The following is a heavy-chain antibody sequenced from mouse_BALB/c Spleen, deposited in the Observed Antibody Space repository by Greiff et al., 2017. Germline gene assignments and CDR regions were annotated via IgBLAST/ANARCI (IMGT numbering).Heavy chain of an antibody. V-gene: IGHV3-6*02. CDR1: GYSITSGYY. CDR2: ISYDGSN. J-gene: IGHJ2*01. CDR3: ARYDYGFDY. Sequence: EVKLQESGPGLVKPSQSLSLTCSVTGYSITSGYYWNWIRQFPGNKLEWMGYISYDGSNNYNPSLKNRISITRDTSKNQFFLKLNSVTTEDTATYYCARYDYGFDYWGQGTTLSGSS. D-gene: IGHD2-4*01.